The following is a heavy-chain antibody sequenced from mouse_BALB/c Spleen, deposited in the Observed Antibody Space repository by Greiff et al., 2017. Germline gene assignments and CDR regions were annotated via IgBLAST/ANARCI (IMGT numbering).Heavy chain of an antibody. CDR1: GFTFSSYA. CDR3: ARRAIYYDYDYAMDY. CDR2: ISSGGSYT. J-gene: IGHJ4*01. D-gene: IGHD2-4*01. Sequence: EVMLVESGGGLVKPGGSLKLSCAASGFTFSSYAMSWVRQTPEKRLEWVATISSGGSYTYYPDSVKGRFTISRDNAKNTLYLQMSSLRSEDTAMYYCARRAIYYDYDYAMDYWGQGTSVTVSS. V-gene: IGHV5-9-1*01.